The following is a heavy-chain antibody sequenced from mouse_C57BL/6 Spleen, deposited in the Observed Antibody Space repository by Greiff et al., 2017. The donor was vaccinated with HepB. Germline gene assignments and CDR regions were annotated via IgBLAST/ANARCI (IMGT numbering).Heavy chain of an antibody. CDR3: ARQDSSGPFDY. CDR1: GYTFTSYW. D-gene: IGHD3-2*02. V-gene: IGHV1-50*01. CDR2: IDPSDSYT. J-gene: IGHJ2*01. Sequence: VQLQQPGAELVKPGASVKLSCKASGYTFTSYWMQWVKQRPGQGLEWIGEIDPSDSYTNYNQKFKGKATLTVDTSSSTAYMQLSSLTSEDSAVYYCARQDSSGPFDYWGQGTTLTVSS.